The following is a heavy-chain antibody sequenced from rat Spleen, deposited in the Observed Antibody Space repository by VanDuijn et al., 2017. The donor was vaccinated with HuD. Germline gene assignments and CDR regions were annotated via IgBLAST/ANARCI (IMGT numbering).Heavy chain of an antibody. J-gene: IGHJ2*01. CDR3: AKGAPPDY. D-gene: IGHD3-1*01. Sequence: RQPPGKGLEWVSSINTDGDYTYYPDSVKGRFTISRDNAEKTVFLQMNSLRSEDTGTYYCAKGAPPDYWGQGVMVTVSS. CDR2: INTDGDYT. V-gene: IGHV5-58*01.